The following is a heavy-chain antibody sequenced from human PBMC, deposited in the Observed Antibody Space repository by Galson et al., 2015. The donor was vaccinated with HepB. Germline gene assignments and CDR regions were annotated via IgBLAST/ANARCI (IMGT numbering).Heavy chain of an antibody. D-gene: IGHD3-22*01. CDR2: IDPSDSYT. Sequence: SGAEVKKPGESLRISCKGSGYSFTRHWISWVRQMPGKGLEWMGRIDPSDSYTNYSPSFQGHVTISADKSISTAYLQWSSLKASDTAMYYCARGRDATTMIAVVVSPPDYWGQGTLVTVSS. CDR1: GYSFTRHW. V-gene: IGHV5-10-1*01. J-gene: IGHJ4*02. CDR3: ARGRDATTMIAVVVSPPDY.